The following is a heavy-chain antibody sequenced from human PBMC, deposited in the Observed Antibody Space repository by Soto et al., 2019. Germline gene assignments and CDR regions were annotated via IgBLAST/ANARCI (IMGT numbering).Heavy chain of an antibody. CDR1: GGTFSSYA. V-gene: IGHV1-69*01. Sequence: QVQLVQSGAEVKKPGSSVKVSCKASGGTFSSYAISWVRQAPGQGLEWMGGIIPISGTANYAQTFQGRGTITADESTSTAYMELSRLRSEDTAVYYCARSQGSSTSLEIYYYYYYGMDVWGQGTTVTVSS. CDR2: IIPISGTA. D-gene: IGHD2-2*01. J-gene: IGHJ6*02. CDR3: ARSQGSSTSLEIYYYYYYGMDV.